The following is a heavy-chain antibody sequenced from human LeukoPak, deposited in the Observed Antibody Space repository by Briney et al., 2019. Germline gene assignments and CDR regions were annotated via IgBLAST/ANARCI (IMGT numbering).Heavy chain of an antibody. D-gene: IGHD1-1*01. CDR2: IKNKADGGTT. Sequence: GGSLRLSCAASGFTVSSNYMSWVRQAPGKGLEWVGRIKNKADGGTTDYAAPVKGRFTISRDDSKNTLYLQMNSLKIEDTAMYYCTTHDPINRSWGQGTLVTVSS. CDR3: TTHDPINRS. CDR1: GFTVSSNY. V-gene: IGHV3-15*01. J-gene: IGHJ4*02.